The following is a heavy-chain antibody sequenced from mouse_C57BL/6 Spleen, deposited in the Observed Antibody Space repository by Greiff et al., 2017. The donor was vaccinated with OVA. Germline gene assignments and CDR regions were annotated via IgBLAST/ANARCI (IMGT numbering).Heavy chain of an antibody. CDR2: ISSGSSTI. V-gene: IGHV5-17*01. D-gene: IGHD1-1*01. Sequence: EVKVVESGGGLVKPGGSLKLSCAASGFTFSDYGMHWVRQAPEKGLEWVAYISSGSSTIYYADTVKGRFTISRDNAKNTLFLQMTSLRSEDTAMDYCARGDYYAYFDYWGQGTTLTVSS. CDR1: GFTFSDYG. J-gene: IGHJ2*01. CDR3: ARGDYYAYFDY.